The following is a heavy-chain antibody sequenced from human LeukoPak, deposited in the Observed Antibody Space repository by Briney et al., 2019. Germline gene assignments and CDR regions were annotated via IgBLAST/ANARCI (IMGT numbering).Heavy chain of an antibody. Sequence: SETLSLTCAVYGGSFSGYYWSWIRQPPGKGLEWIGEINHSGSTNYNPSLKSRVTISVDTSKNQFSLKLSSVTAADTAVYYCARGRERQWLVRRYFDYWGQGALVTVSS. CDR3: ARGRERQWLVRRYFDY. D-gene: IGHD6-19*01. CDR1: GGSFSGYY. V-gene: IGHV4-34*01. CDR2: INHSGST. J-gene: IGHJ4*02.